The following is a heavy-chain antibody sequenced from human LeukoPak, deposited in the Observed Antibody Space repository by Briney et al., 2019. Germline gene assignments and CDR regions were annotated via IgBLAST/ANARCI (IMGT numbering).Heavy chain of an antibody. CDR2: IYYSGST. D-gene: IGHD3-22*01. J-gene: IGHJ4*02. CDR1: GGSISSGDYY. Sequence: SETLSLTYTVSGGSISSGDYYWSWIRQPPGKGLEWIGYIYYSGSTYYNPSLKSRVTISVDTSKNQFSLKLSSVTAADTAVYYCAAAPYYYDSNGYDYWGQGTLVTISS. V-gene: IGHV4-30-4*01. CDR3: AAAPYYYDSNGYDY.